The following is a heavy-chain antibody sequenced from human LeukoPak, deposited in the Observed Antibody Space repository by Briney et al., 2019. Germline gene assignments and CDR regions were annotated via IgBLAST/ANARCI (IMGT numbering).Heavy chain of an antibody. CDR3: ARHTIVVVPAAIGARWFDP. D-gene: IGHD2-2*02. J-gene: IGHJ5*02. CDR1: GGSISSSSYY. Sequence: SETLSLTCTVSGGSISSSSYYWGWIRHPPGKGLEWIGSIYYSGSTYYNPSLKTRVTISVDTSKNQCSLKLSSVTAADTAVYYCARHTIVVVPAAIGARWFDPWGQGTLVTVSS. V-gene: IGHV4-39*01. CDR2: IYYSGST.